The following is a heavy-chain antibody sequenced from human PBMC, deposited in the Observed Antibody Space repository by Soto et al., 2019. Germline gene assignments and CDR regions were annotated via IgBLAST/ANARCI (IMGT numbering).Heavy chain of an antibody. CDR3: ARAGYCSGGSCYGWADYYGMDV. V-gene: IGHV4-34*01. Sequence: SDTLSLTCAVTVESFSGCYGSWIPQAPRMGLEWIGEINPSGSTNYNPSLKSRVTISVDTSKNQFSLKLSSVTAADTAVYYCARAGYCSGGSCYGWADYYGMDVWGQGTTVT. D-gene: IGHD2-15*01. J-gene: IGHJ6*02. CDR1: VESFSGCY. CDR2: INPSGST.